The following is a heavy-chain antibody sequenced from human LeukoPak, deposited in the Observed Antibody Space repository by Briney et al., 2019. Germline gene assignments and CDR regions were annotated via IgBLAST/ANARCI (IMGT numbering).Heavy chain of an antibody. CDR3: AAAEIVVVPAAIFDY. V-gene: IGHV1-2*02. D-gene: IGHD2-2*02. Sequence: ASVKVSCKASGYTFTGYYMHWVRQAPGQGLEWMGWINPNSGGTNYAQKFQGRVTMTRDTSISIAYMELSRLRSDDTAVYYCAAAEIVVVPAAIFDYWGQGTLVTVSS. J-gene: IGHJ4*02. CDR1: GYTFTGYY. CDR2: INPNSGGT.